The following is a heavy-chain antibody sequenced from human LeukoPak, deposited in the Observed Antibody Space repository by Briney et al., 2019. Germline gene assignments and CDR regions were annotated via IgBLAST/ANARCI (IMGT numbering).Heavy chain of an antibody. J-gene: IGHJ4*02. CDR3: ARGEENYDYVWGSYRYTSLLDY. Sequence: GGSLRLSCAASGFTFSSYSMNWVRQAPGKGLEGVSSISSSSGYIYYADSVKGRFTISRDNAKNSLYLQMNSLRAEDTAVYYCARGEENYDYVWGSYRYTSLLDYWGQGTLVTVSS. CDR2: ISSSSGYI. CDR1: GFTFSSYS. D-gene: IGHD3-16*02. V-gene: IGHV3-21*01.